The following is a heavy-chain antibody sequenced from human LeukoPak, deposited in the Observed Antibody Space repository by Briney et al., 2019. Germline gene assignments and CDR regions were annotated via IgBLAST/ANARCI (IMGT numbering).Heavy chain of an antibody. V-gene: IGHV1-46*01. CDR3: AREDVVLVDAVRYYYYGMDV. CDR1: GYNFISYY. Sequence: ASVKVSCKASGYNFISYYMHWVRQAPGQGLEWMGIINPSGGSTSYAQRFQDRVTMTRDTSTSTVYMELSSLKSEDTAVYYCAREDVVLVDAVRYYYYGMDVWGQGTTVTVSS. CDR2: INPSGGST. D-gene: IGHD2-8*01. J-gene: IGHJ6*02.